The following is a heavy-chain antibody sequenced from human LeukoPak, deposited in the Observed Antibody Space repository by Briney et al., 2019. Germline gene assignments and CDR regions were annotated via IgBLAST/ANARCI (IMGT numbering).Heavy chain of an antibody. CDR2: IYPGDSDV. CDR1: GYSFTTYW. Sequence: EESLKISCKGSGYSFTTYWIGWVRLMPGKGLEWMGIIYPGDSDVKHSPSFQGQVTISADKSISTAYLQWSSLKASDTAMYYCARQHYDSSGYYLQYYFDYWGQGTPVTVSS. D-gene: IGHD3-22*01. CDR3: ARQHYDSSGYYLQYYFDY. J-gene: IGHJ4*02. V-gene: IGHV5-51*01.